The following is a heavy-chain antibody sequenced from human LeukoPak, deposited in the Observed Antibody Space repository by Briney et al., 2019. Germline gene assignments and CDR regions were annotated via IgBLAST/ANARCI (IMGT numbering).Heavy chain of an antibody. D-gene: IGHD3-3*01. V-gene: IGHV1-3*01. CDR1: GYTFSSHA. CDR3: ARDGGYYDFWTKATFDP. CDR2: INAGNGDT. Sequence: ASVKVSCKASGYTFSSHAVHWVRQAPGQRFEWMGWINAGNGDTKYSQKFQGRVTITRDTSASTAYMEVSSLRSEDTAVYYCARDGGYYDFWTKATFDPWGQGTLVTVSS. J-gene: IGHJ5*02.